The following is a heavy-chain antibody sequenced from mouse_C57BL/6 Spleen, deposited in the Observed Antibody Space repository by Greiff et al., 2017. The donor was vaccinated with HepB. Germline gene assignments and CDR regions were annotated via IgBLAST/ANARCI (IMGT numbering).Heavy chain of an antibody. J-gene: IGHJ1*03. CDR3: PYGNLGYFDV. CDR1: GYTFTDYE. Sequence: VQGVESGAELVRPGASVTLSCKASGYTFTDYEMHWVKQTPVHGLEWIGAIDPETGGTAYNQKFKGKAILTADKSSSTAYMELRSLTSEDSAVYYCPYGNLGYFDVWGTGTTVTVSS. D-gene: IGHD2-1*01. V-gene: IGHV1-15*01. CDR2: IDPETGGT.